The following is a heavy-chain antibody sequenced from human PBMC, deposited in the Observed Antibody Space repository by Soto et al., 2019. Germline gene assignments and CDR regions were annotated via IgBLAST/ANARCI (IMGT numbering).Heavy chain of an antibody. CDR1: GGTFSSYA. Sequence: QVQLVQSGAEVKKPGSSVKVSCKASGGTFSSYAISWLQQAHGQGLEWRGGIIPIFGTANYAQKFQGRVAIAADEYTSTAYMELSSLRSEDTAVYYCAREGGLSSSLSYGMDVWGQGTTVTVSS. J-gene: IGHJ6*02. V-gene: IGHV1-69*01. CDR3: AREGGLSSSLSYGMDV. D-gene: IGHD6-6*01. CDR2: IIPIFGTA.